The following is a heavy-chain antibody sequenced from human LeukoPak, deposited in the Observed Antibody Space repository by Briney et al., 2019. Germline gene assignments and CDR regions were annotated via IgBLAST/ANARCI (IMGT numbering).Heavy chain of an antibody. Sequence: GASVKVSCKASGYDFTSVGISWVRQAPGQGLEWMGRIIPILGIANYAQKFQGRVTITADKSTSTAYMELSSLRSEDTAVYYCAGVTGTTWFDPWGQGTLVTVSS. CDR3: AGVTGTTWFDP. D-gene: IGHD1-7*01. J-gene: IGHJ5*02. CDR1: GYDFTSVG. CDR2: IIPILGIA. V-gene: IGHV1-69*04.